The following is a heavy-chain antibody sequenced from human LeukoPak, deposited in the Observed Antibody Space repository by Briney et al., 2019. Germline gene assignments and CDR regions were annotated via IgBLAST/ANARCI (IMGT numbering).Heavy chain of an antibody. CDR3: ARELGGYYYDSSDTFDY. J-gene: IGHJ4*02. CDR1: GGSISSGGYY. Sequence: PSETLSLTCTVSGGSISSGGYYWSWIRQHPGKGLEWIGYIYYSGSTYYNPSLKSRVTMSVDTSKNQFSLKLSSVTAADTAVYYCARELGGYYYDSSDTFDYWGQGTLVTVSS. V-gene: IGHV4-31*03. CDR2: IYYSGST. D-gene: IGHD3-22*01.